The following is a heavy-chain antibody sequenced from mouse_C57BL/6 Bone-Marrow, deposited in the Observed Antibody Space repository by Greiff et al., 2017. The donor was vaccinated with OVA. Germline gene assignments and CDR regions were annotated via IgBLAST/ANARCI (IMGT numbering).Heavy chain of an antibody. V-gene: IGHV5-6*02. CDR2: ISSGGSYT. D-gene: IGHD3-1*01. CDR1: GFTFSSYG. J-gene: IGHJ2*01. CDR3: ARRGSFDY. Sequence: EVKLVESGGDLVKPGGSLKLSCAASGFTFSSYGMSWVRQTPDKRLEWVATISSGGSYTYYPDSVKGRFTISRDNAKNTLYLQMSSLKSEDTAMYYCARRGSFDYWGKGTTLTVSS.